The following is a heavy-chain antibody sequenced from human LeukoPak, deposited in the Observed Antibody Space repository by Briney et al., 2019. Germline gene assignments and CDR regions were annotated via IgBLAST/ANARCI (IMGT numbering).Heavy chain of an antibody. J-gene: IGHJ4*02. CDR2: IGTYNANT. V-gene: IGHV1-18*04. D-gene: IGHD3-10*01. CDR3: ATAGSSYGWGSWFYFDS. Sequence: ASVKVSCKASGYTFTTYGISWVRQAPGQGLEWMGWIGTYNANTKSAPKFQGRLIMTTDTSANTAYLVLRSLRTDDTAVYYCATAGSSYGWGSWFYFDSWGQGTLVTVSS. CDR1: GYTFTTYG.